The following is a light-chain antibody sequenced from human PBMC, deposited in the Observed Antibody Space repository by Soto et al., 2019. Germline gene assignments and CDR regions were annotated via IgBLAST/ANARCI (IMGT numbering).Light chain of an antibody. Sequence: QSALTQPASVSGSPGQSITISCTGTSSDVGGHDYVSWYQQYPGKAPKLMIYDVTYRPSGVSNCFSGSKSGNTASLTISGLQAEDEADYYCSSYTSSRTVVFGGGTKLTVL. V-gene: IGLV2-14*01. CDR1: SSDVGGHDY. CDR2: DVT. CDR3: SSYTSSRTVV. J-gene: IGLJ3*02.